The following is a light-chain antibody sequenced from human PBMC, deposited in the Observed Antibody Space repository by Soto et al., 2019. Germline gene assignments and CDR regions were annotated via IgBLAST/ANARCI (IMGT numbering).Light chain of an antibody. CDR2: GAS. CDR1: QTVSGKY. J-gene: IGKJ3*01. Sequence: IVLTQFPGTLSLSPGERATLTCRASQTVSGKYLAWYQQKSGQAPRLLIYGASNRATGIPDRFSGSGSGTDFTLTINRLEPEDFAVYYCQQYGSSPFSFGPGTKVDIK. V-gene: IGKV3-20*01. CDR3: QQYGSSPFS.